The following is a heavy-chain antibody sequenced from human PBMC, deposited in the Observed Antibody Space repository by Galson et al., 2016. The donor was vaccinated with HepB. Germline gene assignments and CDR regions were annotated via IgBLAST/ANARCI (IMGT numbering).Heavy chain of an antibody. J-gene: IGHJ5*02. CDR3: ARAPYENGDINWFDP. Sequence: TLSLTCAVSGGSISSGAYSWNWIRQPPGKGLEWIGYIFHSGTTYYNPSLKSRVTISIDRSKNQFSLKFNSVTAADSAMYYCARAPYENGDINWFDPWGQGTLVTVSS. CDR1: GGSISSGAYS. CDR2: IFHSGTT. V-gene: IGHV4-30-2*01. D-gene: IGHD4-17*01.